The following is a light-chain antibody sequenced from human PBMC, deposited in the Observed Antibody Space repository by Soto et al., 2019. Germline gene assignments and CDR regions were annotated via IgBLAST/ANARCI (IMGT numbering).Light chain of an antibody. J-gene: IGKJ4*01. CDR2: DTS. CDR1: QGICDT. V-gene: IGKV3-15*01. Sequence: EIVMTQSPATLSVSPGEGSTVSCRASQGICDTLAWYQQKPGQTPRLLIYDTSIRATGVPARFSGSRSGAEFTLTISSLQSEDFAVYYCQHYVTWPLTFGGGTKVDIK. CDR3: QHYVTWPLT.